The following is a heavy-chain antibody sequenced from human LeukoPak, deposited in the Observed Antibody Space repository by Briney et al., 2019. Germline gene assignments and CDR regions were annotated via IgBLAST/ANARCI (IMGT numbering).Heavy chain of an antibody. CDR3: AKEWGSGWAFDY. J-gene: IGHJ4*02. CDR1: GFTFSSYS. D-gene: IGHD6-19*01. V-gene: IGHV3-23*01. Sequence: GGSLRLSCAASGFTFSSYSMNWVRQAPGKGLEWVSAISGSGGSTYYADSVKGRFTISRDNSKNTLYLQMNSLRAEDTAVYYCAKEWGSGWAFDYWGQGTLVTVSS. CDR2: ISGSGGST.